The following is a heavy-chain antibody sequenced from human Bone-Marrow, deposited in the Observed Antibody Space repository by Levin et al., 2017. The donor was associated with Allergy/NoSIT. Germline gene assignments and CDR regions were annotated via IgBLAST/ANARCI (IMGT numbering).Heavy chain of an antibody. CDR1: GGTFSSYA. D-gene: IGHD3-22*01. J-gene: IGHJ3*02. V-gene: IGHV1-69*01. Sequence: KISCKASGGTFSSYAISWVRQAPGQGLEWMGGIIPIFGTANYAQKFQGRVTITADESTSTAYMELSSLRSEDTAVYYCARVSLDYYDSSGYYKGLDAFDIWGQGTMVTVSS. CDR3: ARVSLDYYDSSGYYKGLDAFDI. CDR2: IIPIFGTA.